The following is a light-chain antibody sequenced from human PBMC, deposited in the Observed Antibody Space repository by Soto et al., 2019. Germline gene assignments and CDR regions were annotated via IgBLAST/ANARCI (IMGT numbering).Light chain of an antibody. CDR2: WAS. V-gene: IGKV4-1*01. J-gene: IGKJ2*01. Sequence: DIVMTQSPDSLAVSLGERATINCKSSQSVLYSSNNKNYLAWYQQKPGQPPKLLIYWASTRESGVPDRFSVSGSGTDFTLTISSLQADDVAVYYCQQYYSTPDTFGQGTKLEIK. CDR3: QQYYSTPDT. CDR1: QSVLYSSNNKNY.